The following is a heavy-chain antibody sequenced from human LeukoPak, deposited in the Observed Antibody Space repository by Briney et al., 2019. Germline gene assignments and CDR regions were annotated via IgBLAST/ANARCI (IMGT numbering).Heavy chain of an antibody. V-gene: IGHV3-23*01. J-gene: IGHJ6*02. Sequence: PGGSLRLSCAASGLTFSNYAMSWVRRAPGKGLEWVSAISVTGDSRYYADSVKGRFTISRDNSKNTVYLQMNSLRAEDTAVYYCANLKNPTGPYYGMDVWGQGTTVTVSS. CDR3: ANLKNPTGPYYGMDV. D-gene: IGHD3-10*01. CDR1: GLTFSNYA. CDR2: ISVTGDSR.